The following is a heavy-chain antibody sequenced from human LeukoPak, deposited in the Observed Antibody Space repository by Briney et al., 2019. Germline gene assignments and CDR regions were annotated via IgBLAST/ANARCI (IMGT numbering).Heavy chain of an antibody. J-gene: IGHJ6*02. CDR2: ISYDGSNK. CDR3: ARPLSNGYFHDSGGYYPYAMDV. Sequence: GRSLRLSCAASGFTSSTSTMHWVRQAPGKGLEWVAVISYDGSNKFYADSVKGRFAISRDNSKNTLYLQMNSLRGYDSAVYYCARPLSNGYFHDSGGYYPYAMDVWGQGTTVTVSS. V-gene: IGHV3-30*09. CDR1: GFTSSTST. D-gene: IGHD3-22*01.